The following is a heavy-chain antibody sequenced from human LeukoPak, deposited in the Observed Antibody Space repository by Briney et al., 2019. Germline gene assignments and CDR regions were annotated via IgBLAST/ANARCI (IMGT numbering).Heavy chain of an antibody. J-gene: IGHJ4*02. Sequence: PGGSLRLSCAASGFTFSDYYMHWIRQAPGKGLEWVGFIRSKAYGGTTEYAASVKGRFTISRDDSKSIAYLQMNSLKTEDTAVYYCTRDPYSSGWYDYWGQGTLVTVSS. CDR3: TRDPYSSGWYDY. CDR1: GFTFSDYY. D-gene: IGHD6-19*01. CDR2: IRSKAYGGTT. V-gene: IGHV3-49*03.